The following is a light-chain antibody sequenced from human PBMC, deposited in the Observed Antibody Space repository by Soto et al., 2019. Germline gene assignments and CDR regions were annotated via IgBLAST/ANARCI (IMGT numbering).Light chain of an antibody. J-gene: IGKJ1*01. CDR1: QSGSSSY. CDR2: GAS. Sequence: EIVLTQSPGTLSLSPGERATLSFRASQSGSSSYLAWYQQKPGQAPRLLIYGASSRATGIPDRFSGSGSGTDFTLTISRLEPEDFAVYYCQQYGSSQTFGQGTKVEIK. V-gene: IGKV3-20*01. CDR3: QQYGSSQT.